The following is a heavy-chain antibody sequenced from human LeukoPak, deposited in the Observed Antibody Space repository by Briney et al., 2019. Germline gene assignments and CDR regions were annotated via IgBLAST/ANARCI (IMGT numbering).Heavy chain of an antibody. CDR2: ISGSGGST. J-gene: IGHJ6*02. V-gene: IGHV3-23*01. Sequence: PGGSLRLSCAASGFTFSSYAMSWVRQAPGKGLEWVSGISGSGGSTQYEDSVKGRFTISSDNAKNKQYLQMNRLRAEDEDADYCAKVLVPSGYPSHYGMDVWGQGTTVTVSS. CDR3: AKVLVPSGYPSHYGMDV. CDR1: GFTFSSYA. D-gene: IGHD5-12*01.